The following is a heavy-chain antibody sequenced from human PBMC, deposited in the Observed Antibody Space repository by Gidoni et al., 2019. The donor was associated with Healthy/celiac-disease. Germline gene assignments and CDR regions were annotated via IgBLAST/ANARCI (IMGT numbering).Heavy chain of an antibody. CDR2: INHSGST. V-gene: IGHV4-34*01. J-gene: IGHJ4*02. CDR3: ARGRTYYYGSGSYSY. CDR1: GGSFSGYY. Sequence: QVQLQQWGAGLLKPSETLSLTCAVYGGSFSGYYWSWIRQPPGKGLEWIGEINHSGSTNYNPSLKSRVTISVDTSKNQFSLKLSSVTAADTAVYYCARGRTYYYGSGSYSYWGQGTLVTVSS. D-gene: IGHD3-10*01.